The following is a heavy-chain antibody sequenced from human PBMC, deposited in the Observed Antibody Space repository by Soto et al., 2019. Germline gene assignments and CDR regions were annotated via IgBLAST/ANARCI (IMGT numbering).Heavy chain of an antibody. CDR2: INHSGST. CDR1: GGSFSGYY. CDR3: ARVNLAGIAAAAPYFDY. Sequence: SETLSLTCAVYGGSFSGYYWSWILQPPGKGLEWIGEINHSGSTNYNPSLKSRVTISVDTSRNQFSLKLSSVTAADTAVYYYARVNLAGIAAAAPYFDYWGQGLLVTVTS. V-gene: IGHV4-34*01. J-gene: IGHJ4*02. D-gene: IGHD6-13*01.